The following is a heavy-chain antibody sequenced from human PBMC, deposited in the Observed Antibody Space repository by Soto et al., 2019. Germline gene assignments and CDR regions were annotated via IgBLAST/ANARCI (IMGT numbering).Heavy chain of an antibody. V-gene: IGHV3-23*01. J-gene: IGHJ4*02. CDR1: GFTFSSYV. Sequence: GGSLRLSCAASGFTFSSYVMSWVRQAPGKGLEWVSAISGSGSGTYYADSVKGRFTISRDNSKNTLYVQMNSLRSEDTAVYYCVKGRSGYDFDYWGQGTLVTVSS. CDR2: ISGSGSGT. CDR3: VKGRSGYDFDY. D-gene: IGHD5-12*01.